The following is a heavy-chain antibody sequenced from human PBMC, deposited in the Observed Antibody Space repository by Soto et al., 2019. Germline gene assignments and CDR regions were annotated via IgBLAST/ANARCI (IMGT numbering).Heavy chain of an antibody. J-gene: IGHJ5*02. CDR1: GLTFEDYA. CDR3: ARVRGALTVIINWFDP. Sequence: EVQLVESGGGLVQPGRSLRLSCAASGLTFEDYAMHWIRQAPGKGLEWVAGLNWNSGSTVYADSVKGRFTISRDNVNNSLHLEMSTLKAEDTAMYYCARVRGALTVIINWFDPWGQGTLVTVSS. D-gene: IGHD3-22*01. CDR2: LNWNSGST. V-gene: IGHV3-9*01.